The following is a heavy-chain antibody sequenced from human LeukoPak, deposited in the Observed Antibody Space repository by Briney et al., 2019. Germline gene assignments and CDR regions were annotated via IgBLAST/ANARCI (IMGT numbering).Heavy chain of an antibody. CDR1: GFTVSSYS. CDR2: ISSSSYI. CDR3: AREGIAAAGIDY. J-gene: IGHJ4*02. V-gene: IGHV3-21*01. D-gene: IGHD6-13*01. Sequence: TAGSLTCYAAASGFTVSSYSMNWLRQAPGKGLEWVSSISSSSYIYYADSVKGRFTISRDNAKNSLYLQMNSLRAEDAAVYYCAREGIAAAGIDYWGQGTLVTVSS.